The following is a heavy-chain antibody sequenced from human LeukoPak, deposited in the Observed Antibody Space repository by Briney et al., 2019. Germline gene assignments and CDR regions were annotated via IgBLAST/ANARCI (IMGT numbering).Heavy chain of an antibody. J-gene: IGHJ4*02. D-gene: IGHD6-13*01. V-gene: IGHV1-69*13. Sequence: SVKVSCKASGGTFSSYAISWVRQAPGQGLEWMGGIIPIFGTANYAQKFQGRVTITADEPTSTAYMELSSLRSEDTAVYYCARVKGEQQTSFDYWGQGTLVTVSS. CDR3: ARVKGEQQTSFDY. CDR1: GGTFSSYA. CDR2: IIPIFGTA.